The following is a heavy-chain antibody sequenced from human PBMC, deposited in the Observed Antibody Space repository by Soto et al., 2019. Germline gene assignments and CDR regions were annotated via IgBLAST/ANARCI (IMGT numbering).Heavy chain of an antibody. V-gene: IGHV1-2*04. J-gene: IGHJ6*03. Sequence: GASVKVSCKASGGTFSSYTISWVRQAPGQGLEWMGRINPNSGGTNYAQKFQGWVTMTRDTSMSTAYMELSRLRSDDTAVYYCARGFHKVGYYYMDVWGKGTTVTVSS. CDR3: ARGFHKVGYYYMDV. CDR2: INPNSGGT. D-gene: IGHD3-16*01. CDR1: GGTFSSYT.